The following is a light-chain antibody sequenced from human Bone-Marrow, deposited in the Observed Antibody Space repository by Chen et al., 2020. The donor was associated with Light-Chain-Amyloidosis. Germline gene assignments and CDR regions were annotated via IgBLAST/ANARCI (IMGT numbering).Light chain of an antibody. CDR3: QQYNSYSRT. V-gene: IGKV1-5*03. J-gene: IGKJ1*01. CDR2: KTS. Sequence: DIQMTQSPSTLSASVGDRVIITCRASESVSDWLAWYQQKPGKAPKLLIYKTSSLETGVPSRFSGSGYETEFTLTISSLQPDDFATYYCQQYNSYSRTFGQGTKVEVK. CDR1: ESVSDW.